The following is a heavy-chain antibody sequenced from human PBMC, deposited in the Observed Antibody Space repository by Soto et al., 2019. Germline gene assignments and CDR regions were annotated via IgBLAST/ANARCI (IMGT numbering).Heavy chain of an antibody. J-gene: IGHJ3*02. CDR1: GGSFSGYY. Sequence: QVQLQQWGAGLLKPSETLSLTCAVYGGSFSGYYWSWIRQPPGKGLEWIGEINHSGSTNYNPSLKSRVTISVDKSKNQFSLKVNSVTAADTAVYYCARAPRSKITFAGVIVTAVGSFDIWGQGTMVTVSS. CDR2: INHSGST. V-gene: IGHV4-34*01. D-gene: IGHD3-16*02. CDR3: ARAPRSKITFAGVIVTAVGSFDI.